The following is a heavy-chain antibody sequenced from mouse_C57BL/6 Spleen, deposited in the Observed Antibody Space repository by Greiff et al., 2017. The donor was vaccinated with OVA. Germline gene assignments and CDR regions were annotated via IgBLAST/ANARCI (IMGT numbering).Heavy chain of an antibody. D-gene: IGHD1-1*01. CDR2: IWTGGGP. J-gene: IGHJ3*01. CDR3: ASNSLYYGGFAY. V-gene: IGHV2-9-1*01. Sequence: VKLVESGPGLVAPSQSLSLTCTVSGFSLTSSAISWVRQPPGKGLEWLGVIWTGGGPHYNSALKSKVSISKDNSKSQVYLKMNRVQTDDTARYYDASNSLYYGGFAYWGQGTLVTVSA. CDR1: GFSLTSSA.